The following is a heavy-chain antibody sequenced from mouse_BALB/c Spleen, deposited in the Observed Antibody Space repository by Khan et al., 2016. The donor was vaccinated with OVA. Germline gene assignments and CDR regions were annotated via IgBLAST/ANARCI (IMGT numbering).Heavy chain of an antibody. D-gene: IGHD1-1*01. CDR1: GYTFTSYW. V-gene: IGHV1S81*02. Sequence: VQLQQSGAELVKAGASVKMSCKASGYTFTSYWMHWVKQRLGQGLEWFAETNPTNGRTYYNEKFKSKATLTVDKSSSTAYMLLSGPTFEYSAVEYCERIRKIVDTYIDYWGQGTTLTVSS. CDR3: ERIRKIVDTYIDY. CDR2: TNPTNGRT. J-gene: IGHJ2*01.